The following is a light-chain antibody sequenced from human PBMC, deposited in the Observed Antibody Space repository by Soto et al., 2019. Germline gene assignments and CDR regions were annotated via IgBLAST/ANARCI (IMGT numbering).Light chain of an antibody. CDR2: GAS. V-gene: IGKV1-39*01. CDR3: QQSYDSPPT. CDR1: QTINNY. J-gene: IGKJ4*01. Sequence: DIQMTQSPSTLSASVGDRVTITCRASQTINNYLNWYQQKPGKAPKCLIYGASSLQSGVSSRFSGRGSGTDYTFTISSPQPEDFATYCCQQSYDSPPTFGGGTKVEIK.